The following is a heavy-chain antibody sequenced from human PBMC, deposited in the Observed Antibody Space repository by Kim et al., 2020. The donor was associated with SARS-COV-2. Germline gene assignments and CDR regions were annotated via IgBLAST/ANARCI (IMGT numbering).Heavy chain of an antibody. Sequence: GGSLRLSCAASGFTFSSYAMSWVRQAPGKGLEWVSAISGSGGSTYYADSVKGRFTISRDNSKNTLYLQMNSLRAEDTAVYYCAKDFGAGSGSYYTDYYYGMDVGGQGTTVTVSS. CDR3: AKDFGAGSGSYYTDYYYGMDV. CDR1: GFTFSSYA. V-gene: IGHV3-23*01. D-gene: IGHD3-10*01. CDR2: ISGSGGST. J-gene: IGHJ6*02.